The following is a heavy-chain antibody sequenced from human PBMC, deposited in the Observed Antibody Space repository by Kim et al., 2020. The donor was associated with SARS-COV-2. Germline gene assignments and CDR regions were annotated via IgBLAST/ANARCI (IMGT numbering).Heavy chain of an antibody. Sequence: GGSLRLSCAASGFTFSSYWMHWVRQAPGKGLVWVSRINSDGSSTSYADSVKGRFTISRDNAKNTLYLQMNSLRAEDTAVYYCARDRPRRKLGDYYYYGMDVWGQGTTVTVSS. CDR3: ARDRPRRKLGDYYYYGMDV. J-gene: IGHJ6*02. D-gene: IGHD6-13*01. CDR1: GFTFSSYW. V-gene: IGHV3-74*01. CDR2: INSDGSST.